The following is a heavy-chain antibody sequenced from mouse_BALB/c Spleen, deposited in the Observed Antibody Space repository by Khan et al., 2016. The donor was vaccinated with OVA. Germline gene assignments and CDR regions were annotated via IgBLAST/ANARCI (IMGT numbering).Heavy chain of an antibody. V-gene: IGHV5-4*02. Sequence: EVELVESGGGLVKPGGSLKLSCAASGFTFSDYYMYWVRQTPDERLEWVATISDGVSYIYYPDNVKGRFTISRDNAKNKLYLQMSSLTSEDSSMYFCVRGYYGDPFAYWGHWTLVTVSA. CDR1: GFTFSDYY. D-gene: IGHD2-13*01. J-gene: IGHJ3*01. CDR2: ISDGVSYI. CDR3: VRGYYGDPFAY.